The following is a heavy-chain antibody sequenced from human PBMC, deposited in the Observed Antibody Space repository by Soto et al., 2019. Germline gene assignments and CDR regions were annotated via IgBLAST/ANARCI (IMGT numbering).Heavy chain of an antibody. J-gene: IGHJ4*02. D-gene: IGHD3-22*01. V-gene: IGHV1-69*13. Sequence: SVKVSCKASGDTFSTYAISWVRQAPGQGLEWMGGVIPIFGTANYAQKFQGRVTITADESTSTAYMELSSLRSEDTAVYYCASSYYDSRGYYSYFDYWGQGILVTVSS. CDR2: VIPIFGTA. CDR1: GDTFSTYA. CDR3: ASSYYDSRGYYSYFDY.